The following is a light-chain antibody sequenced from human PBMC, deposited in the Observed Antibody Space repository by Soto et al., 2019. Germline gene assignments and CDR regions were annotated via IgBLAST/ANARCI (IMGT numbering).Light chain of an antibody. Sequence: DIHMTQSPSSLSASVGDRVTITCRASQDISNYVAWFQQKPGKAPKSLIYATSTLLSGVPSRFSGSGSGTDFTLTINSLQPEDSATYYCQHYHSYPVTFGQGTRLEIK. CDR2: ATS. V-gene: IGKV1-16*01. CDR3: QHYHSYPVT. CDR1: QDISNY. J-gene: IGKJ5*01.